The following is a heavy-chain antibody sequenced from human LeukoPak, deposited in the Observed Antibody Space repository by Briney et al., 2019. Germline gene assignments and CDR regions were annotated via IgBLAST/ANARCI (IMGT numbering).Heavy chain of an antibody. J-gene: IGHJ5*02. CDR3: AREISSWYQTEGRFDP. CDR1: GFTFSSYW. D-gene: IGHD6-13*01. V-gene: IGHV3-7*01. CDR2: INQGASEK. Sequence: GGSLRLSCGASGFTFSSYWMSWVRQAPGKGLEWVANINQGASEKYYVDSVKGRFTISRDNTKNSLYLQMNSLRAEDTAVYYCAREISSWYQTEGRFDPRGQGTPVTVSS.